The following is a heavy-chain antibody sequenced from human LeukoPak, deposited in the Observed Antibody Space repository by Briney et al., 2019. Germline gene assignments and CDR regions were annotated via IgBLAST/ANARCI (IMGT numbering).Heavy chain of an antibody. Sequence: QSGGSLRLSCAASGFTFSSYAMSWVRQAPGKGLEWVSAISGSGGSTYYADSVKGRFTISRDNSKNTLYLQMNSLRAEDTAVYYCARDPYYDFWSGYYGYFDYWGQGTLVTVSS. CDR3: ARDPYYDFWSGYYGYFDY. V-gene: IGHV3-23*01. CDR1: GFTFSSYA. J-gene: IGHJ4*02. D-gene: IGHD3-3*01. CDR2: ISGSGGST.